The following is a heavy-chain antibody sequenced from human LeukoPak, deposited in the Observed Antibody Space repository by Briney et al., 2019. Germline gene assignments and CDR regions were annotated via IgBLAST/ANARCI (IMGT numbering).Heavy chain of an antibody. D-gene: IGHD6-6*01. Sequence: GGSLRLSCAASGFTFSSYEMNWVRQAPGKGLEWVSYISSSGSTIYYADSVKGRSTISRDNAKNSLYLQMNSLRAEDTAVYYCARSGIAARPGIGYWGQGTLVTVSS. J-gene: IGHJ4*02. CDR3: ARSGIAARPGIGY. CDR2: ISSSGSTI. CDR1: GFTFSSYE. V-gene: IGHV3-48*03.